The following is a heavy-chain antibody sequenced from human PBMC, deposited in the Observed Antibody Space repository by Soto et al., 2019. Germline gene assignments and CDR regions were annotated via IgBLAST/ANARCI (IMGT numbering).Heavy chain of an antibody. CDR1: GFTFSHYG. CDR3: AKEGGLSGSYYISSSYYFDY. J-gene: IGHJ4*02. D-gene: IGHD1-26*01. Sequence: PGGSLRLSCVASGFTFSHYGMHWVRQAPGRGLEWVAIISYDGSNTYYADSVKGRFTISRDNSKNTLYLQMNSLRAEDTSVYYCAKEGGLSGSYYISSSYYFDYWGQGTLVTVSS. CDR2: ISYDGSNT. V-gene: IGHV3-30*18.